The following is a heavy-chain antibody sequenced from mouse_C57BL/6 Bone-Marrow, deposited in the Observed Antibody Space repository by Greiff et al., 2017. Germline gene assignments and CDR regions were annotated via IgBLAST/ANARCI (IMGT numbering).Heavy chain of an antibody. CDR3: KTGTGYFDV. CDR1: GFTFSNYW. D-gene: IGHD4-1*01. Sequence: EVMLVESGGGLVQPGGSMKLSCVASGFTFSNYWMNWVRQSPEKGLEWVAQIRLKSDNYATHYAESVKGRFTISRDDSKSSVYLQMNNLRAEDTGIYYCKTGTGYFDVWGTGTTVTVSS. J-gene: IGHJ1*03. CDR2: IRLKSDNYAT. V-gene: IGHV6-3*01.